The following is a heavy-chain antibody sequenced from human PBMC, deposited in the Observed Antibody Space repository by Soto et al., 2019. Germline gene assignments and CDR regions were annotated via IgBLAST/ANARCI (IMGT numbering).Heavy chain of an antibody. D-gene: IGHD1-20*01. J-gene: IGHJ3*01. Sequence: EVQLVESGGGLVQPGGSLRLSCAASGFTFSNFWMSWDRQAPGKGLEWVANIKQDGTAKYYVESVKGRFTISRDDARISLSLQMNSLRAEDTAVYYWSSDAFNFPHPISADVFDVWGKGTMVTVSS. CDR2: IKQDGTAK. CDR3: SSDAFNFPHPISADVFDV. V-gene: IGHV3-7*01. CDR1: GFTFSNFW.